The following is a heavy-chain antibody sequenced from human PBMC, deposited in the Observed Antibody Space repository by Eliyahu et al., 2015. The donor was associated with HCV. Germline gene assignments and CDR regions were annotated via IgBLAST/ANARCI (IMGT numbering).Heavy chain of an antibody. J-gene: IGHJ2*01. V-gene: IGHV3-15*01. Sequence: SVSNAWMSWVRQAPGKGLEWIGRFKSKANGGTIDYAAAVRGRFTVSRDDSKSTFYMQMNSLKTEDTAVYYCTAGWYFDLWGRGTLVTVSS. CDR1: SVSNAW. CDR2: FKSKANGGTI. CDR3: TAGWYFDL.